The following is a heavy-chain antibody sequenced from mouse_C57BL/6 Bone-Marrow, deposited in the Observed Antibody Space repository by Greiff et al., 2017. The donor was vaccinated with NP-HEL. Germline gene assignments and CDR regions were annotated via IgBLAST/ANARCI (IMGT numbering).Heavy chain of an antibody. CDR3: ASGDYYGSSSFAY. CDR2: IYPGDGDT. V-gene: IGHV1-82*01. D-gene: IGHD1-1*01. CDR1: GYAFSSSW. J-gene: IGHJ3*01. Sequence: VQLVESGPELVKPGASVKISCKASGYAFSSSWMNWVKQRPGKGLEWIGRIYPGDGDTNYNGKFKGKATLTADKSSSTAYMQLSSLTSEDSAVYFCASGDYYGSSSFAYWGQGTLVTVSA.